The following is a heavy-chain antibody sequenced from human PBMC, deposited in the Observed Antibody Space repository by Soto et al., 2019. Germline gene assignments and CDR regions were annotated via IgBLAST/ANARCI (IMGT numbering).Heavy chain of an antibody. CDR3: ARDSPQYYYDSSGYPFDP. CDR1: GGTFSSYA. CDR2: IIPIFGTA. J-gene: IGHJ5*02. V-gene: IGHV1-69*06. Sequence: ASVKVSCKASGGTFSSYAISWARQAPGQGLEWMGGIIPIFGTANYAQKFQGRVTITADKSTSTAYMELSSLRSEDTAVYYCARDSPQYYYDSSGYPFDPWGQGTLVTVSS. D-gene: IGHD3-22*01.